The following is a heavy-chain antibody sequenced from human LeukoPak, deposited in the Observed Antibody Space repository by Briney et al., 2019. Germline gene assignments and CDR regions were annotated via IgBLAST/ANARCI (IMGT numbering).Heavy chain of an antibody. CDR2: IKQDGSEK. J-gene: IGHJ4*02. Sequence: GGSLRLSCVASGFTFSSYWMSWVSQAPGRGLEWVASIKQDGSEKYYVDSVKGRFTISRDNAKNSLCLQMNSLRAEDTAVYYCARGAWTFDYWGQGTLVSVSS. V-gene: IGHV3-7*01. D-gene: IGHD3/OR15-3a*01. CDR1: GFTFSSYW. CDR3: ARGAWTFDY.